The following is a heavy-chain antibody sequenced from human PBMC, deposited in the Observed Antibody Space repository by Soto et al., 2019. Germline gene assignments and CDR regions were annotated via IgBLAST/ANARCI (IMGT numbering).Heavy chain of an antibody. CDR2: IYYSGST. CDR3: ARAGATTLSDY. Sequence: QVQLQESGPGLVKPSETLSLTCTVSGGSISNYYWSWIRQPPGKGLEWIGYIYYSGSTNYNPSLKSRVTISLDTSKTQFSLKLSSVTAADTAVYYCARAGATTLSDYWGQGTLVTVSS. V-gene: IGHV4-59*01. CDR1: GGSISNYY. D-gene: IGHD1-26*01. J-gene: IGHJ4*02.